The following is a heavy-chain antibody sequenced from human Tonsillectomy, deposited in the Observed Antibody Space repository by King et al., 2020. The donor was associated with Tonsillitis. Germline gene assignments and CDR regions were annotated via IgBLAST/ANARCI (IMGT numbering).Heavy chain of an antibody. CDR2: INSDGSHT. J-gene: IGHJ4*02. D-gene: IGHD1-26*01. Sequence: VQLVESGGDLVQPGGSLRLSCAASGSTFSTYWMNWVRQVPVKGLEWVSRINSDGSHTDYADSVKGRFTISRDDAKNTLYLQVNSLRAEDTAVYYCVRGAPLDYWGQGTLVTVSS. V-gene: IGHV3-74*01. CDR1: GSTFSTYW. CDR3: VRGAPLDY.